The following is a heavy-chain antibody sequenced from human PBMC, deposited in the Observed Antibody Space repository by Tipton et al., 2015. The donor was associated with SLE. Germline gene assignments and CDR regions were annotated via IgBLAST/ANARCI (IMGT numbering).Heavy chain of an antibody. V-gene: IGHV4-34*01. D-gene: IGHD6-25*01. Sequence: TLSLTCAVYGGSFSGYYWSWIRQPPGKGLEWIGEINHSGSTNYNPSLKSRVTISVDTSKSQLSLKLSSVTAADTAVYYCARGISGYYYYFYMDVWDKGTTVTVSS. J-gene: IGHJ6*03. CDR1: GGSFSGYY. CDR2: INHSGST. CDR3: ARGISGYYYYFYMDV.